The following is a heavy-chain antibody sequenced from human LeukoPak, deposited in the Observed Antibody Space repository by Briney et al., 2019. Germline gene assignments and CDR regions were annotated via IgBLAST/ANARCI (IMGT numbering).Heavy chain of an antibody. CDR1: GGSISSYY. V-gene: IGHV4-59*01. CDR3: ARVGGDGYNYYFDY. Sequence: SETLSLTCTVSGGSISSYYWSWIRQPPGKGPEWIGYIYYSGSTNYNPSLKSRVTISVDTSKNQFSLKLSSVTAADTAVYYCARVGGDGYNYYFDYWGQGTLVTVSS. D-gene: IGHD5-24*01. CDR2: IYYSGST. J-gene: IGHJ4*02.